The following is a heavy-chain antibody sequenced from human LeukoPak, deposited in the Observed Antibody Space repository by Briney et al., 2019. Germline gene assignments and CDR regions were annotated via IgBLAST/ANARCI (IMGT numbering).Heavy chain of an antibody. CDR2: INPSGGST. V-gene: IGHV1-46*01. CDR3: ARDLPTYYDFWSGYYSAMVSGAFDY. Sequence: ASVKVSCKASGYTFTSCYMHWVRQAPGQGLEWMGIINPSGGSTSYAQKFQGRVTMTRDTSTSTVYMELSSLRSEDTAVYYCARDLPTYYDFWSGYYSAMVSGAFDYWGQGTLVTVSS. D-gene: IGHD3-3*01. CDR1: GYTFTSCY. J-gene: IGHJ4*02.